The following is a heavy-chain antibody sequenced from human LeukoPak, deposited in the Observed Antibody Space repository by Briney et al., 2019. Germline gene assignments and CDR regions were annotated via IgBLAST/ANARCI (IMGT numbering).Heavy chain of an antibody. D-gene: IGHD6-13*01. Sequence: ASVKVSCKASGGTFSSYAISWVRQAPGQGLEWMGGIIPIFGTANYAQKLQGRVTMNTDTSTSTAYMELRSLISDDTAIYYCARVSSSWYYFDYWGQGTLVTVSS. V-gene: IGHV1-69*05. CDR2: IIPIFGTA. CDR3: ARVSSSWYYFDY. CDR1: GGTFSSYA. J-gene: IGHJ4*02.